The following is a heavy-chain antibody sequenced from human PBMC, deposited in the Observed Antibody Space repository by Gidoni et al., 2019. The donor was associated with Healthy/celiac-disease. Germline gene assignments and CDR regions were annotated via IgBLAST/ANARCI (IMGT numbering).Heavy chain of an antibody. D-gene: IGHD1-26*01. CDR2: INPSGGST. CDR1: GYTFTSYY. V-gene: IGHV1-46*01. J-gene: IGHJ6*02. Sequence: QVQLVQSGAEVKKPGASVKVSCKASGYTFTSYYMHWVRQAPGQGLEWMGIINPSGGSTSYAQKFQGRVTMTRDTSTSTVYMELSSLRSEDTAVYYCARVRGGSYSYYYYGMDVWGQGTTVTVSS. CDR3: ARVRGGSYSYYYYGMDV.